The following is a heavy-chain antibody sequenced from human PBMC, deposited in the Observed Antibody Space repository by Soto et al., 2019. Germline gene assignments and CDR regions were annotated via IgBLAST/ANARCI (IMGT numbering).Heavy chain of an antibody. Sequence: ASVKVSCKASGYTFTGYYIHGVRQAPGQGLEWMGWINPNSGGTNYAQKFQGWVTMTRDTSISTAYMDLGRLTSDDTAVYYCASGKKQQLDGALDYWGQGTLVTVSS. D-gene: IGHD6-13*01. CDR1: GYTFTGYY. V-gene: IGHV1-2*04. CDR3: ASGKKQQLDGALDY. CDR2: INPNSGGT. J-gene: IGHJ4*02.